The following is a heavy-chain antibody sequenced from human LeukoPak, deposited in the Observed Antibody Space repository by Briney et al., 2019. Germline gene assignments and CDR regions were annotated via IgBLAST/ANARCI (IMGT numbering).Heavy chain of an antibody. CDR3: ARGIWVAVAGFDY. J-gene: IGHJ4*02. Sequence: GGSLRLSCAASGFTFSSYAMQGVRQAPGKGGEGVAVISYEGSNKYYADSVKGRFTISRDNSKNTLYLQMNSLRAEDTAVYYCARGIWVAVAGFDYWGQGTLVTVSS. V-gene: IGHV3-30-3*01. D-gene: IGHD6-19*01. CDR1: GFTFSSYA. CDR2: ISYEGSNK.